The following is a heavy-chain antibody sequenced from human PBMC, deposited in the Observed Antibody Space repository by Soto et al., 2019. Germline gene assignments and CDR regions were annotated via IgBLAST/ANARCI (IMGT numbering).Heavy chain of an antibody. V-gene: IGHV3-21*01. Sequence: VQLVESGGGVVQPGRSLRLSCAASGFTFSSYSMNWVRQAPGKGLEWVSSISSSSSYIYYADSVKGRFTISRDNAKNSLYLQMNSLRAEDTAVYYCARERAVTALFDYWGQGTLVTVSS. CDR2: ISSSSSYI. J-gene: IGHJ4*02. CDR3: ARERAVTALFDY. CDR1: GFTFSSYS. D-gene: IGHD4-17*01.